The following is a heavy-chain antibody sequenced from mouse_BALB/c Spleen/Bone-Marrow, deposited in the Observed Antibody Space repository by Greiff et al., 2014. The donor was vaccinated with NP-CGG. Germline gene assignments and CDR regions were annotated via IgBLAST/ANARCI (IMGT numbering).Heavy chain of an antibody. CDR1: GFTFTDYF. V-gene: IGHV7-3*02. CDR2: IRNKANGYTT. J-gene: IGHJ2*01. D-gene: IGHD5-1*01. CDR3: ARDYSGYFDF. Sequence: EVNLVESGGGLVQPGGSLRLSCTTSGFTFTDYFMTWVRQPPGKALEWLGFIRNKANGYTTEYNPSVKGRFTISRDTPQGILYLQMNTLRAEDSAIYFCARDYSGYFDFWGQGTTLTVSS.